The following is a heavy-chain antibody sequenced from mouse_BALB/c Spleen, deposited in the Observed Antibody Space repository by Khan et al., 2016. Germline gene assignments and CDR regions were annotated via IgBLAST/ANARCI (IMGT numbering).Heavy chain of an antibody. CDR2: IWSDGST. Sequence: QVQLKQSGPGLVAPSQSLSITCTITGFSLTSYGVHWVRQPPGKGLEWLVVIWSDGSTTYNSALKSRLSISKDNSKSPVFLKMNSLQTDDTAMYYCARHEGYGSSDYAMDYWGQGTSVTVSS. CDR1: GFSLTSYG. V-gene: IGHV2-6-1*01. J-gene: IGHJ4*01. D-gene: IGHD1-1*01. CDR3: ARHEGYGSSDYAMDY.